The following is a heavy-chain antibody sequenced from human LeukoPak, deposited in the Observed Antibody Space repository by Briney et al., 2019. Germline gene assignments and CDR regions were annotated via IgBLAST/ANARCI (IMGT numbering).Heavy chain of an antibody. D-gene: IGHD6-19*01. V-gene: IGHV3-20*04. Sequence: GGSLRLSCAASGFTFDDYGMSWFRQAPGKGLEWVSGINWNGGSTGYADSVKGRFTISRDNAKNSLYLQMNSLRAEDTALYYCARVGYSSGHYYFDYWGQGTLVTVSS. CDR1: GFTFDDYG. CDR3: ARVGYSSGHYYFDY. CDR2: INWNGGST. J-gene: IGHJ4*02.